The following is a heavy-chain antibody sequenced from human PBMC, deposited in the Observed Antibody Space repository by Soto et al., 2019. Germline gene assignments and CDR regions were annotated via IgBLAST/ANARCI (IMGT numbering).Heavy chain of an antibody. CDR3: ARQPESFYCSSTTCLHADVFDI. Sequence: SVKVSSKASGGTFSSYAISWVRQAPGQGLEWMGGIIPIFGTANYAQKLQGRVTITADESTSTAYMELSSLRSEDTAVYYCARQPESFYCSSTTCLHADVFDIWGQGTMVTVSS. J-gene: IGHJ3*02. V-gene: IGHV1-69*13. CDR1: GGTFSSYA. CDR2: IIPIFGTA. D-gene: IGHD2-2*01.